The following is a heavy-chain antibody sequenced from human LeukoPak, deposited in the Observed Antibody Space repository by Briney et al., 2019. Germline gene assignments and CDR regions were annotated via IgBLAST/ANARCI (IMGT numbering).Heavy chain of an antibody. J-gene: IGHJ4*02. CDR1: GFTVSSSY. D-gene: IGHD2-2*01. CDR3: AREVSSQLHDY. V-gene: IGHV3-66*01. Sequence: PGGSLRLSCAVSGFTVSSSYMSWVRQAPGKGLEWVSVIYAGENTYYADSVKGRFTISRDNSKNSLYLQMNSLRAEDTAVYYCAREVSSQLHDYWGQGTLVTVSS. CDR2: IYAGENT.